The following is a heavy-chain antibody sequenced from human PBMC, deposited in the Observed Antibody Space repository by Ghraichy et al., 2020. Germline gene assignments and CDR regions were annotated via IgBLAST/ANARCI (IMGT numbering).Heavy chain of an antibody. Sequence: GGSLRLSCAASGFTFSSYAMHWVRQAPGKGLEWVAVISYDGSNKYYADSVKGRFTISRDNSKNTLYLQTNSLRAEDTAVYYCARGLFYDILTGYYRGGIDYWGQGTLVTVSS. J-gene: IGHJ4*02. D-gene: IGHD3-9*01. CDR2: ISYDGSNK. CDR1: GFTFSSYA. CDR3: ARGLFYDILTGYYRGGIDY. V-gene: IGHV3-30*04.